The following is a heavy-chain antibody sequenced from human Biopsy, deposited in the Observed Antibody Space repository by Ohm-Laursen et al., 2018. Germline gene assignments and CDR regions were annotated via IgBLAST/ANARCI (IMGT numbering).Heavy chain of an antibody. Sequence: SLRLSCAASGFTFSDYYMIWIRQPPGKGLEWVSYITNSGGTVYYEDSVKGRFTVSRDNAKNSLYLQMDRLRAEDTAVYYCTRPPWRHAYGYYNGMDVWGQGTTVIVSS. V-gene: IGHV3-11*01. CDR2: ITNSGGTV. CDR3: TRPPWRHAYGYYNGMDV. CDR1: GFTFSDYY. D-gene: IGHD3-10*01. J-gene: IGHJ6*02.